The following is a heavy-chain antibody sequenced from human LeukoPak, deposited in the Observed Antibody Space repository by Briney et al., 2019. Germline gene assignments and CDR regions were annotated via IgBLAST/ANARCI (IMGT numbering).Heavy chain of an antibody. V-gene: IGHV1-2*02. CDR3: ARDEYYYGSGTQAY. CDR2: INPNTGDT. Sequence: ASVKVSCKASGYTFTGYYMHWVRQAPGQGLEWMGWINPNTGDTNYAQKFQGRVTMTRDTSISTAYMELSRLRSDDTAVYYCARDEYYYGSGTQAYWGQGTLVTVSS. J-gene: IGHJ4*02. D-gene: IGHD3-10*01. CDR1: GYTFTGYY.